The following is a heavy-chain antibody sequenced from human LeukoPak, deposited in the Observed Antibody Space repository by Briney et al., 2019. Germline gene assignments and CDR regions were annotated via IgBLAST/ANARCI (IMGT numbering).Heavy chain of an antibody. D-gene: IGHD2-2*01. Sequence: KPSETLSLTCTVSGGSISSGGYYWSWIRQHPGKGLEWIGYIYYSGSTYYNPSLKSRVTISVDTSKNHFSLKLSSVTAADTAVYYCARDHGDCSSTSCTMAWFDPWGQGTPVSVSS. J-gene: IGHJ5*02. V-gene: IGHV4-31*03. CDR2: IYYSGST. CDR3: ARDHGDCSSTSCTMAWFDP. CDR1: GGSISSGGYY.